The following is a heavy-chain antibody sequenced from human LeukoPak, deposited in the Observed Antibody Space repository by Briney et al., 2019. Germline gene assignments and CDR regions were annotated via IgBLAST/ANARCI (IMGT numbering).Heavy chain of an antibody. CDR2: ISGGADST. D-gene: IGHD5-18*01. CDR1: GFSFSSCA. Sequence: GGSLRLSCAASGFSFSSCAMGWVRQAPGKGPDWVSSISGGADSTYYADSVKGRFTISRDNSKNTLYLQMNSLRAEDTALYYCANFVDTSMGGNDYWGQGTLVTVSS. J-gene: IGHJ4*02. CDR3: ANFVDTSMGGNDY. V-gene: IGHV3-23*01.